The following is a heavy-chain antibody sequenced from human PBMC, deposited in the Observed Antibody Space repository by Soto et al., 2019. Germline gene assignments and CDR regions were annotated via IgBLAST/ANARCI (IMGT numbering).Heavy chain of an antibody. CDR2: INSDGSST. J-gene: IGHJ6*02. Sequence: PGESLKISCAASGFTFSSYWMHWVRQAPGKGLVWVSRINSDGSSTSYADSVKGRFTISRDNAKNTLYLQMNSLRAEDTAVYYCARVVISTSCYTCYYYGMDVWGQGTTVTVSS. CDR1: GFTFSSYW. V-gene: IGHV3-74*01. CDR3: ARVVISTSCYTCYYYGMDV. D-gene: IGHD2-2*02.